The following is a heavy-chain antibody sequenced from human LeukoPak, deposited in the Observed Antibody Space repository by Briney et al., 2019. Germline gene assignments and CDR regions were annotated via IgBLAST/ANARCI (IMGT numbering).Heavy chain of an antibody. Sequence: PGRSLRLSCAASGFTSSSYAMHWVRQAPGKGLEWVAVISYDGSNKYYADSVKGRFTISRDNSKNTLYLQMNSLRAEGTAVYYCARDREVATIVYYFDYWGQGTLVTVSS. V-gene: IGHV3-30*04. CDR1: GFTSSSYA. J-gene: IGHJ4*02. CDR2: ISYDGSNK. CDR3: ARDREVATIVYYFDY. D-gene: IGHD5-12*01.